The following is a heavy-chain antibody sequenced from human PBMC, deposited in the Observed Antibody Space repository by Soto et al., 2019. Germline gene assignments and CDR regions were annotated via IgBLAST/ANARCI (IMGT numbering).Heavy chain of an antibody. J-gene: IGHJ4*02. CDR2: IFGSGST. Sequence: PSETLSLTCTVSGGSFSMDGYYWTWIRQHPGKGLEWLGFIFGSGSTYYNPSLWGRVSISVDTSKNQFSLTLTSVTAADTAVYYCARDRCSGGDCYLGYWGQGTLVTV. V-gene: IGHV4-31*03. CDR1: GGSFSMDGYY. CDR3: ARDRCSGGDCYLGY. D-gene: IGHD2-21*02.